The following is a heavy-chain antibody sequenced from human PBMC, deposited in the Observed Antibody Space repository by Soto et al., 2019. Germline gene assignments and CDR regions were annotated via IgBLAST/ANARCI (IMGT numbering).Heavy chain of an antibody. CDR2: ISSSGSTI. V-gene: IGHV3-48*03. Sequence: EVQLVESGGGLVQPGGSLRLSCAASGFTFSSYEMNWVRQAPGKGLEWVSYISSSGSTIYYADSVKGRFTISRDNAKNSLYLQMNSLRAEDTAVYYCARDTDGSGSFDYWGQGTLVTVSS. CDR3: ARDTDGSGSFDY. CDR1: GFTFSSYE. D-gene: IGHD3-10*01. J-gene: IGHJ4*02.